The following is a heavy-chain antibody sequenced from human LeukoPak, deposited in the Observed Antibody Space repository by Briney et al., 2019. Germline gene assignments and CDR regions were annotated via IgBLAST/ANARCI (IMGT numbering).Heavy chain of an antibody. CDR1: GFTFSSYA. Sequence: GRSLRLSCAASGFTFSSYAMHWVRQAPGKGLEWVAVISYDGSNKYYADSVKGRFTISRDSSKNTLYLQMNSLRAEDTAVYYCARDRGGYYGSGPWYYYMDVWGKGTTVTVSS. J-gene: IGHJ6*03. CDR2: ISYDGSNK. CDR3: ARDRGGYYGSGPWYYYMDV. V-gene: IGHV3-30*04. D-gene: IGHD3-10*01.